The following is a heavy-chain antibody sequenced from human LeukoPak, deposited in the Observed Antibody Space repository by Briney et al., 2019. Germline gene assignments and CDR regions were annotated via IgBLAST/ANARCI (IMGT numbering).Heavy chain of an antibody. CDR1: GFTFSSYG. CDR2: ISYDGSNK. D-gene: IGHD5-12*01. V-gene: IGHV3-30*18. CDR3: AKGGVATLESYFDY. Sequence: GRSLRLSCAASGFTFSSYGMHWVRQAPGKGLEWVAVISYDGSNKYYADSVKGRFTISRDNSKNSLFVQMNSLRAEDTAGYYCAKGGVATLESYFDYWGQGTLVTVSS. J-gene: IGHJ4*02.